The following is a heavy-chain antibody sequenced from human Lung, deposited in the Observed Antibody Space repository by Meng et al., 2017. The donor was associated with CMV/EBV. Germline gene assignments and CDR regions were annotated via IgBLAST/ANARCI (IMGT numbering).Heavy chain of an antibody. CDR1: GYIFTKYG. J-gene: IGHJ4*02. Sequence: SXXVSXKASGYIFTKYGVNWMRQAPGQGPEWMGWISAYNGDTMYAPKVQGRVTMTTDTSTSTAYMELRGLRSDDTAVYYGARDAGTIAVSGTGDYWGQGXLITVSS. CDR2: ISAYNGDT. CDR3: ARDAGTIAVSGTGDY. D-gene: IGHD6-19*01. V-gene: IGHV1-18*01.